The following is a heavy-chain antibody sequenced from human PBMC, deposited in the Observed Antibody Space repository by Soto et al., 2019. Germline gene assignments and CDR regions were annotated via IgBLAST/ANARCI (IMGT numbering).Heavy chain of an antibody. J-gene: IGHJ4*02. CDR1: GFTFSDYY. Sequence: QVQLVESGGGLVKPGGSLRLSCAVSGFTFSDYYMTWIRQAPGKGLEWVSYISSSTSHTNYADSVKGRFTITRDNAKNSMFRQMNSLRAEDTAVYYCARGRGAAADDFDFWGQGTLVTVSS. D-gene: IGHD6-13*01. CDR3: ARGRGAAADDFDF. V-gene: IGHV3-11*05. CDR2: ISSSTSHT.